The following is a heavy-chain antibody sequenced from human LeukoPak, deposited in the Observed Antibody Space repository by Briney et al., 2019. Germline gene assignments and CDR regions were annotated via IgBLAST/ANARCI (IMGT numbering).Heavy chain of an antibody. D-gene: IGHD3-10*01. CDR3: AREEVTMVRGVIIDYYYYYMDV. V-gene: IGHV4-39*07. J-gene: IGHJ6*03. CDR2: IHNIGST. CDR1: GDSVSSGSYF. Sequence: PSETLSLTCTVSGDSVSSGSYFWGWIRQPPGKGLEWIGSIHNIGSTYYNPSLKSRVTISVDTSKNQFSLKLSSVTAADTAVYYCAREEVTMVRGVIIDYYYYYMDVWGKGTTVTVSS.